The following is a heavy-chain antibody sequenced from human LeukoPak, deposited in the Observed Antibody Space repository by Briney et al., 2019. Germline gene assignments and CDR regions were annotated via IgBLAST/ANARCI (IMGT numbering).Heavy chain of an antibody. Sequence: SVKVSCKPSGGTFSSYAITWVRQAPGQGLEWMGGIIPIFGTTDYAQNFQGRVTINADESTSTISMELTNLTSEDTAVYYCARAQQLARHHNWFDHWGQGTLVTASS. CDR3: ARAQQLARHHNWFDH. V-gene: IGHV1-69*01. CDR1: GGTFSSYA. CDR2: IIPIFGTT. J-gene: IGHJ5*02. D-gene: IGHD6-13*01.